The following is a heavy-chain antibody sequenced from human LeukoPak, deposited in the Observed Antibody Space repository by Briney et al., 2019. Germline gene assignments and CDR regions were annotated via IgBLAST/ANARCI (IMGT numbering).Heavy chain of an antibody. Sequence: PGGSLRLSCAASGFTFSAHYMGWVRQAPGEGLEWVGRTRNKVDSYNTAYAASVKGRFTISRDDSNNSLYLQMNSLRTEDTAVYYCARSHYQSSGYFDQDAFDIWGQGTMVAVSS. CDR3: ARSHYQSSGYFDQDAFDI. J-gene: IGHJ3*02. V-gene: IGHV3-72*01. CDR1: GFTFSAHY. D-gene: IGHD3-22*01. CDR2: TRNKVDSYNT.